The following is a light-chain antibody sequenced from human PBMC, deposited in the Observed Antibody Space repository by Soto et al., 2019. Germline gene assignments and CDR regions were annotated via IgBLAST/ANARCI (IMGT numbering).Light chain of an antibody. Sequence: DIQRTQSPSSLSASVGDRVTLTCQASRDITDYLAWYQQTTGQLPKILIYAASTLQSGVPSRFTASGSGTDCTLTITGLQPEDFSTYYCQNYNSDPWTFGQGTKVDIK. CDR3: QNYNSDPWT. V-gene: IGKV1-27*01. CDR1: RDITDY. J-gene: IGKJ1*01. CDR2: AAS.